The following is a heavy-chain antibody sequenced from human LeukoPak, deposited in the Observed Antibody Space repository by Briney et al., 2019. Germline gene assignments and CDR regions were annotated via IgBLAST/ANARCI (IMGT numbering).Heavy chain of an antibody. CDR2: INPNSGGT. D-gene: IGHD2/OR15-2a*01. V-gene: IGHV1-2*04. CDR1: GYAFTEHY. CDR3: ATFALIKLGFGY. Sequence: ASVTVFCQASGYAFTEHYMHWVRQAPGQGLEWVGWINPNSGGTNYAQKFQGWVTMTRDTSISTAYMELSSLRSEDTAVYYCATFALIKLGFGYWGQGTLVTVSS. J-gene: IGHJ4*02.